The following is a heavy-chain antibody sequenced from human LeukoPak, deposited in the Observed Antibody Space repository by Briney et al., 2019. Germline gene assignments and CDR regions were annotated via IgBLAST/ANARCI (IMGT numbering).Heavy chain of an antibody. CDR2: ITSSGDDI. Sequence: GGSLRHSCAASGFTFSDYYMSWTRQAPGKGLEWVAYITSSGDDIYYADSVKGRFTISRDNAKNALFLRMSSLRVEDTATYYCASDIVAASGAYWGQGTLVSVSS. CDR3: ASDIVAASGAY. J-gene: IGHJ4*02. CDR1: GFTFSDYY. D-gene: IGHD5-12*01. V-gene: IGHV3-11*01.